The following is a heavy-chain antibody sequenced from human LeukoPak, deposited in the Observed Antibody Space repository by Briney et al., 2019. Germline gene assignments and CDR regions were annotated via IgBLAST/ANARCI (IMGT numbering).Heavy chain of an antibody. D-gene: IGHD1-1*01. V-gene: IGHV1-18*04. CDR3: ARSDRYNWNTDLDY. Sequence: ASGKVSGKASGYTFTSYGISWVRQAPGQGVEWMGWISAYNGNTNYAQKLQGRVTMTTATSTSTAYMELRSLRSDDTAVYYCARSDRYNWNTDLDYWGQGTLVTVSS. CDR2: ISAYNGNT. J-gene: IGHJ4*02. CDR1: GYTFTSYG.